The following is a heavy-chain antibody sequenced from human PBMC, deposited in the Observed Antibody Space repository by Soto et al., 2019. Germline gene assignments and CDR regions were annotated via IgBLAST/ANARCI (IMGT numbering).Heavy chain of an antibody. Sequence: QVQLVQSGPEVKKPGASVKVSCKTSGYTFTNFGISWVRQAPGQKLEWMGWISTDKGNTNYAQKFQGRVTMTTDTSTSTAYMELRSLRSDDTALYYCATRSPEFDYWGQGTLVTVSS. CDR2: ISTDKGNT. V-gene: IGHV1-18*01. J-gene: IGHJ4*02. CDR1: GYTFTNFG. CDR3: ATRSPEFDY.